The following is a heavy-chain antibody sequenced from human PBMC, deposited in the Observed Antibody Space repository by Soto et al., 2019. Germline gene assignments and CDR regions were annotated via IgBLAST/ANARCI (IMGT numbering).Heavy chain of an antibody. J-gene: IGHJ4*02. CDR2: ISSSSTTI. D-gene: IGHD2-8*01. Sequence: EVQLVESGGGLVQPGGSLRLSCAASGFTFSSYSMNWVRQAPGKGLEWVSYISSSSTTIYYADSVKGRFTISRDNAKNSLYLQMKSLRDEDTAVYYCASPLMLYAIGSDYWGQGTLVTVSS. CDR3: ASPLMLYAIGSDY. V-gene: IGHV3-48*02. CDR1: GFTFSSYS.